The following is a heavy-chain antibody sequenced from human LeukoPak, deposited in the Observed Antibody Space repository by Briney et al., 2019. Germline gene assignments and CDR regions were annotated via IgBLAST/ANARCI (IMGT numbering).Heavy chain of an antibody. J-gene: IGHJ4*02. CDR3: ARVINMGSYGRSHFDY. V-gene: IGHV1-18*01. CDR1: GYTFTSYG. D-gene: IGHD5-18*01. CDR2: ISAYNDNT. Sequence: GASVKVSCKASGYTFTSYGISWVRQAPGQGLEWMGWISAYNDNTNYVQKLQGRVTMTTDTSTSTVYMELRSLRSDDTAVYYCARVINMGSYGRSHFDYWGQGTLVTVSS.